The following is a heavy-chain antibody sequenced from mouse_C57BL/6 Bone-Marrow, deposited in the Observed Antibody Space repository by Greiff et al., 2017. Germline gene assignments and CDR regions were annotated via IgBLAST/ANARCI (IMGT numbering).Heavy chain of an antibody. J-gene: IGHJ4*01. CDR2: IDPSDSYP. V-gene: IGHV1-50*01. CDR3: ARGDY. CDR1: GYTFTSYW. Sequence: QVQLQQPGAELVKPGASVKLSCKASGYTFTSYWMQWVKQRPGQGLEWIGEIDPSDSYPNYNQKFKGKATLTVDTSSSTAYMQLSSLTSEDSAVYYCARGDYWGQGTSVTVSS.